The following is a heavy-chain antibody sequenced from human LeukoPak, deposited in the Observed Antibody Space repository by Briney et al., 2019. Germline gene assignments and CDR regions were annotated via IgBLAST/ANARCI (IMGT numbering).Heavy chain of an antibody. CDR1: GFTFSSYG. J-gene: IGHJ6*03. Sequence: GGSLRLSCAASGFTFSSYGMHWVRQAPGKGLEWVANIKQDGGEKYYVDSVKGRFTISGDNAKNSLYLQMNSLRAEDTAVYYCARCNDYGDYGLSYYYMDVWGKGTTVTVSS. D-gene: IGHD4-17*01. V-gene: IGHV3-7*01. CDR2: IKQDGGEK. CDR3: ARCNDYGDYGLSYYYMDV.